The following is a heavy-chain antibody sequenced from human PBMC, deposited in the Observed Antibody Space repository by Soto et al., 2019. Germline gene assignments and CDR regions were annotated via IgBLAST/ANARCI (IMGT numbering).Heavy chain of an antibody. CDR3: AKDDYNGLGRPFDI. CDR2: ISYDGSNK. V-gene: IGHV3-30*18. CDR1: GFTFSSYG. Sequence: GGSLRLSCAASGFTFSSYGMHWVRQAPGKGLEWVAVISYDGSNKYYADSVKGRFTISRDNSKNTLYLQMNSLRAEDTAVYYCAKDDYNGLGRPFDIWGQGTMVTVSS. D-gene: IGHD4-4*01. J-gene: IGHJ3*02.